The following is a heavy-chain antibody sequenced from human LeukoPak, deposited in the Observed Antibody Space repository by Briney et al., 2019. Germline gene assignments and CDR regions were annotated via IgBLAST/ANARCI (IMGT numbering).Heavy chain of an antibody. Sequence: SETLSLTCAVYGGSFSGYYWSWIRQPPGKGLEWIGEINHSGSTNYNPSLKSRVTISVDTSKNQFSLKLSSVTAADTAVYYCAIDYDFWSGMDVWGKGTMVTVSS. D-gene: IGHD3-3*01. V-gene: IGHV4-34*01. J-gene: IGHJ6*03. CDR1: GGSFSGYY. CDR3: AIDYDFWSGMDV. CDR2: INHSGST.